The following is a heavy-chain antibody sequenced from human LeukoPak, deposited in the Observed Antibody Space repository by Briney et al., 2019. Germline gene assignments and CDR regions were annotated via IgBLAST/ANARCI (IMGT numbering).Heavy chain of an antibody. Sequence: GGSLRLSCAASGFTFSTCDMSWVRQAPGKGLEWVSAISGSDGSTHYADSVKGRFTISRDNSKNTLYLQMNSLRAEDTAVYYCAKLLIGSYRAFWFDPWGQGTLVTVSS. V-gene: IGHV3-23*01. J-gene: IGHJ5*02. CDR3: AKLLIGSYRAFWFDP. CDR2: ISGSDGST. D-gene: IGHD1-26*01. CDR1: GFTFSTCD.